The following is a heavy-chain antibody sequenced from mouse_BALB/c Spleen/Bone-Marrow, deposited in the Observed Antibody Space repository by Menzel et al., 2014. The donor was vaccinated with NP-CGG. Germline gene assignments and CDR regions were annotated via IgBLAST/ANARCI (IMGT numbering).Heavy chain of an antibody. CDR1: EYEFPSYD. Sequence: EVQRVESGGGLVQPGESLKLSCESNEYEFPSYDMSWVRKTLEKRLELVAAINSDGGSTYYPDTMEGRFIISRDNTKXTLYLQMSSLRSEDTALYYCARHGGYDPFAYWGQGTLVTVSA. V-gene: IGHV5-2*01. D-gene: IGHD2-2*01. J-gene: IGHJ3*01. CDR2: INSDGGST. CDR3: ARHGGYDPFAY.